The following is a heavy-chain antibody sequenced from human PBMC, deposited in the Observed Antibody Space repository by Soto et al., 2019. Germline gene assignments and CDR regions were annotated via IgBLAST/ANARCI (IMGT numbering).Heavy chain of an antibody. J-gene: IGHJ3*02. CDR2: INPAGNVQ. CDR1: GLTFSISW. V-gene: IGHV3-7*01. Sequence: VQLVESGGGLVQPGEPLRLSCTASGLTFSISWMTWVRQAPGEGLEWVSNINPAGNVQQYADSVKERFTISRDNAKDSMFLQMSGLRVEDTGIYCCATANTPYAFDMGGQGTMVTASS. CDR3: ATANTPYAFDM.